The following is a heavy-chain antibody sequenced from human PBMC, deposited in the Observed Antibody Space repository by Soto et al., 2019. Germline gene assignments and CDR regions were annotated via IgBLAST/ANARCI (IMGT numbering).Heavy chain of an antibody. Sequence: GASVPVSCKASGGTFSSYAFSWVRQAPGPGLEWMGGIIPIFGTANYAQNIQGRVTTTADKSMGTAYTELSSLRSGDTAVYYCALPSYLSISWHGYYGSGMDVWGQGTSVPVPS. CDR2: IIPIFGTA. J-gene: IGHJ6*02. CDR1: GGTFSSYA. V-gene: IGHV1-69*06. D-gene: IGHD3-10*01. CDR3: ALPSYLSISWHGYYGSGMDV.